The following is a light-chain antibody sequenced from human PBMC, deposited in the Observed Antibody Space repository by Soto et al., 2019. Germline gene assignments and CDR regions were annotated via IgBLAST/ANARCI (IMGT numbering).Light chain of an antibody. CDR1: ESVRSN. CDR2: GAS. J-gene: IGKJ4*01. V-gene: IGKV3D-15*01. Sequence: EIVMTQSPAPLSVSPGERATLSCRASESVRSNLAWYQQKPGQASRVLIYGASTRATGIPARFSGSGSGTEFTLTISSLQSEDFAVYYCQHYNNLWGFGGGTKVEIK. CDR3: QHYNNLWG.